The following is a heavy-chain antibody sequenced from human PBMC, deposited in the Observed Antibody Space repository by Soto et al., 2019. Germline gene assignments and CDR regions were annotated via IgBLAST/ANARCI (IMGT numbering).Heavy chain of an antibody. CDR3: AKLSCTSSTCYFPGWFDP. J-gene: IGHJ5*02. CDR1: ADSISGGASF. CDR2: VYYSGSS. Sequence: KSSETLSLTCTVSADSISGGASFWSWIRQPPGKGLEWIANVYYSGSSYYNPSLKSRLTISVDTTKNQFSLQLKSMTAADTAVYYCAKLSCTSSTCYFPGWFDPWGQGTLVTVSS. V-gene: IGHV4-31*03. D-gene: IGHD2-2*01.